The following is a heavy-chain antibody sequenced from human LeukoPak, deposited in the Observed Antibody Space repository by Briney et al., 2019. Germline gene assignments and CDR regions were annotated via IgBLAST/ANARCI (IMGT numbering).Heavy chain of an antibody. Sequence: SETLSLTCIVSGGSISSSIYYWAWVRQPPGKGLEWIGTVFYNGATQYSPSLRSRVTISIDTSTNQFSLKLTSVTAADTALYYCARTFYYGSGSYYPSEAFDIWGQGTMVTVSS. CDR1: GGSISSSIYY. D-gene: IGHD3-10*01. CDR2: VFYNGAT. J-gene: IGHJ3*02. V-gene: IGHV4-39*07. CDR3: ARTFYYGSGSYYPSEAFDI.